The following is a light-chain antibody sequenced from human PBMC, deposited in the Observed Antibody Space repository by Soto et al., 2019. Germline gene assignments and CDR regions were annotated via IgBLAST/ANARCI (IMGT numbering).Light chain of an antibody. J-gene: IGKJ5*01. CDR1: QDIRND. Sequence: DIQMAQSASSLSASVPDRVTITCRASQDIRNDLGWYQQKPAKAPKRLIYAASSLESGVPSRFSGSGSGTEFTLTISSLQPEDSATYYCQQLNIYPPTFGQGTRLEIK. V-gene: IGKV1-17*01. CDR3: QQLNIYPPT. CDR2: AAS.